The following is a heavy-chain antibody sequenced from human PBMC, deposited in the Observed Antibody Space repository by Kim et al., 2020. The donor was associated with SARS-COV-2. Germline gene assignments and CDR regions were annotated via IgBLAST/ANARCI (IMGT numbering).Heavy chain of an antibody. CDR2: INHSGKT. J-gene: IGHJ4*02. CDR1: GGFFSGYY. Sequence: SETLSLTCGVYGGFFSGYYWNWIRQPPGMGLEWIGEINHSGKTNYNPSLKSRVTLSVDTSKNQFSLNLNSVTAADTAIYYCVANARKRFVDSWGQGILVT. CDR3: VANARKRFVDS. D-gene: IGHD2-8*01. V-gene: IGHV4-34*01.